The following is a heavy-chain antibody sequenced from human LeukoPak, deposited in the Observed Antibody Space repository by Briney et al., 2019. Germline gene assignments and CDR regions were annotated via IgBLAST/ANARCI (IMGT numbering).Heavy chain of an antibody. D-gene: IGHD3-22*01. J-gene: IGHJ1*01. CDR3: AREWQYYYDSSGYYGLQH. Sequence: GGSLRLSCAASGFTFSSYWMSWVRQAPGKGLEWVANIKQDGSEKYYVDSVKGRFTISRDNAKNSLYLQMNSLRAEDTAVYYCAREWQYYYDSSGYYGLQHCGQGTLVTVSS. CDR1: GFTFSSYW. CDR2: IKQDGSEK. V-gene: IGHV3-7*01.